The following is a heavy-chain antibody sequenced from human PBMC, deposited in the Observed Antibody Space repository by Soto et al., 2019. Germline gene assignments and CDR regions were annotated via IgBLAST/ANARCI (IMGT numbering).Heavy chain of an antibody. D-gene: IGHD3-10*01. CDR2: IYWDDDK. V-gene: IGHV2-5*02. CDR3: SQMRNYFGSGRHVVDI. CDR1: GFSLSTSGVA. Sequence: QITLKESGPTLVKPTQTLTLTCTFSGFSLSTSGVAVGWIRQPPGKALEWLALIYWDDDKRYRPSLKSRLTITKYTSKDQVVLTMTNMDPVDTGTYYCSQMRNYFGSGRHVVDICGQGTMGTVSS. J-gene: IGHJ3*02.